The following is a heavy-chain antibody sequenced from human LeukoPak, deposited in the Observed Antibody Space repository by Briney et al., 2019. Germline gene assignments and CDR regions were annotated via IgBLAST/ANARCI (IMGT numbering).Heavy chain of an antibody. V-gene: IGHV4-31*03. CDR3: ARAYPDGPGWLDP. J-gene: IGHJ5*02. CDR1: SGSISSDGYY. D-gene: IGHD2-8*01. Sequence: SETLSLTCTVSSGSISSDGYYWSWIRQHPGKGLEWIGYVYYSGSTYYNPSLKSRATISVDTSKNQFSLKLNSVTAADTAVYYCARAYPDGPGWLDPRGQGTLVTVSS. CDR2: VYYSGST.